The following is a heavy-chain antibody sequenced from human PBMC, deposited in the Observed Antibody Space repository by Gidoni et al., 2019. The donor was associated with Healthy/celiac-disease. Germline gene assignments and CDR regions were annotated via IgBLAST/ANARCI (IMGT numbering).Heavy chain of an antibody. CDR3: ARDLWQWLEYNWFDP. D-gene: IGHD6-19*01. CDR1: GFTFSSYW. CDR2: INSDGSST. Sequence: EVQLVESGGGLVQPGGSLRLSCAASGFTFSSYWMHWVRQAPGKGLVWVSRINSDGSSTSYAHSVKGRFTISRDNAKNTLYLQMNSLRAEDTAVYYCARDLWQWLEYNWFDPWGQGTLVTVSS. J-gene: IGHJ5*02. V-gene: IGHV3-74*01.